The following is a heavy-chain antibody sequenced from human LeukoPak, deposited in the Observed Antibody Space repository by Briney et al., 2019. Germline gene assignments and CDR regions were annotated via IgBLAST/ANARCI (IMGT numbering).Heavy chain of an antibody. CDR1: GFTFSSYW. V-gene: IGHV3-74*01. CDR3: ARAPSEIGGYYPEYFRH. Sequence: GGSLRLSCAASGFTFSSYWMHWVRQAPGQGLVWVSRVKSDGSTNYADSVKGRFTISRDNAENTLSLQMNSLRAEDTGVYYCARAPSEIGGYYPEYFRHWGQGTLVTVSS. J-gene: IGHJ1*01. CDR2: VKSDGST. D-gene: IGHD3-22*01.